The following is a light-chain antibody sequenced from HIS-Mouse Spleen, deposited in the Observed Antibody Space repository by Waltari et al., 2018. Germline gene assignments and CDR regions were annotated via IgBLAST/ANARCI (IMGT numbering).Light chain of an antibody. V-gene: IGLV3-10*01. J-gene: IGLJ2*01. CDR2: EDS. Sequence: SYELTQPPSVSVSPGQTAPVPFSGDALPKKYAYWYQQKSGQAPVLVIYEDSKRPSGIPERFSGSSSGTMATLTISGARVEDEADYYCYSTDSSGNHRVFGGGTKLTVL. CDR3: YSTDSSGNHRV. CDR1: ALPKKY.